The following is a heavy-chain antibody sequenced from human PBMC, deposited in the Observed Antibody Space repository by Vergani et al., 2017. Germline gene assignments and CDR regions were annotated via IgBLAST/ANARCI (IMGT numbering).Heavy chain of an antibody. CDR1: GGSISSYY. D-gene: IGHD1-26*01. J-gene: IGHJ6*02. CDR3: ARVGDSGSYYKHDYCYYGMDV. CDR2: IYYSGST. V-gene: IGHV4-59*01. Sequence: QVQLQESGPGLVKPSQTLSLTCTVSGGSISSYYWSWIRQPPGKGLEWIGYIYYSGSTNYNPSLKSRVTISVDTSKNQFSLKLSSVTAADTAVYYCARVGDSGSYYKHDYCYYGMDVWGQGTTVTVSS.